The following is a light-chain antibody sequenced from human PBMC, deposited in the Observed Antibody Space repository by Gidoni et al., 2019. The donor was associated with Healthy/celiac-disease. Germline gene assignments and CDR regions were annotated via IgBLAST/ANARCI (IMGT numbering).Light chain of an antibody. V-gene: IGKV1-39*01. Sequence: DIKMTPSPSSLSASVGDRVTITCRASPSISSYLNWYQQKPGKAPKLLIYAASSLQSGVPSRFSGSGSGTDFTLTISSLQPEDFATYYCQQSYSTPGTFGQGTKLEIK. CDR3: QQSYSTPGT. CDR1: PSISSY. J-gene: IGKJ2*01. CDR2: AAS.